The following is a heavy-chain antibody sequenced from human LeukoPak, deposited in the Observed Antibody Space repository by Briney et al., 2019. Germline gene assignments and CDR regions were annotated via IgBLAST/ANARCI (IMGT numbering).Heavy chain of an antibody. CDR3: AKDGRWLQLEYYFDY. V-gene: IGHV1-46*01. CDR2: INPSGGST. CDR1: GYTFTSYY. D-gene: IGHD5-24*01. Sequence: ASVKVSCKASGYTFTSYYMHWVRQAPGQGLEWMGIINPSGGSTSYAQKFQGRVTMTRDMSTSTDYMELSSLRSEDTAFYYCAKDGRWLQLEYYFDYWGQGTLVTVSS. J-gene: IGHJ4*02.